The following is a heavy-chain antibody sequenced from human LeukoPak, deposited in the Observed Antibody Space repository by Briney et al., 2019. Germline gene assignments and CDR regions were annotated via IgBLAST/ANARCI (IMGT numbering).Heavy chain of an antibody. Sequence: GGSLRLSCAASGFTFSSYSMNWVRQAPGKGLEWVSSISISSSYIYYADSVKGRFTISRDNAKNSLYLQMNSLRAEDTAVYYCARDHLDCDFWSGYYSHFDYWGQGTLVTVSS. D-gene: IGHD3-3*01. J-gene: IGHJ4*02. CDR1: GFTFSSYS. CDR2: ISISSSYI. CDR3: ARDHLDCDFWSGYYSHFDY. V-gene: IGHV3-21*01.